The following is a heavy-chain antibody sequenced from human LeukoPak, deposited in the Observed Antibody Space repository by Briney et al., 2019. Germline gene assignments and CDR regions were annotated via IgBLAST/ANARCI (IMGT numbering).Heavy chain of an antibody. D-gene: IGHD5-24*01. CDR3: ARVEMPTTIFDY. Sequence: RPAETLSLTCTVSGGSISNYYWSWIRQPPGKGLEWIGYSYYSGKTNYNPSLKSRVTISVDTSKNQFYLKLSSVTAADTAVYYCARVEMPTTIFDYWGQGALVTVSS. CDR2: SYYSGKT. CDR1: GGSISNYY. J-gene: IGHJ4*02. V-gene: IGHV4-59*01.